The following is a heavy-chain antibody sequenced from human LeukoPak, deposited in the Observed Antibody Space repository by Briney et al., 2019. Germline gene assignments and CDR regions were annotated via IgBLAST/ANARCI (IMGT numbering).Heavy chain of an antibody. CDR3: ARDGYYDILTGYYSFDY. CDR2: ISAYNGNT. Sequence: ASVKVSCKASGYTFTGYYMHWVRQAPGQGLEWMGWISAYNGNTNYAQKLQGRVTMTTDTSTSTAYMELRSLRSDDTAVYYCARDGYYDILTGYYSFDYWGQGTLVTVSS. J-gene: IGHJ4*02. V-gene: IGHV1-18*04. CDR1: GYTFTGYY. D-gene: IGHD3-9*01.